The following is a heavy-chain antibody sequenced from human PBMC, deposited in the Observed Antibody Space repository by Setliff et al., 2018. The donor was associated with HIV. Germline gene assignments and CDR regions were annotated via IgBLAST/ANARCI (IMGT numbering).Heavy chain of an antibody. CDR1: GYTFTNYY. J-gene: IGHJ3*02. CDR3: ARCYYDSSGPTDAFDI. V-gene: IGHV1-46*01. D-gene: IGHD3-22*01. CDR2: INPSGGKT. Sequence: ASVKVSCKASGYTFTNYYIRWVRQAPGQGLEWMGLINPSGGKTSYAKKFQGRLTMTRDTSRSTVYMELSSLRSEDTAMYYCARCYYDSSGPTDAFDIWGQGTVVTVSS.